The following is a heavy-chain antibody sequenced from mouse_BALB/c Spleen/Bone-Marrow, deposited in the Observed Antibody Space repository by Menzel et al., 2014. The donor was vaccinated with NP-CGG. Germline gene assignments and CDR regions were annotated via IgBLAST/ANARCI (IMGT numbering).Heavy chain of an antibody. V-gene: IGHV1-14*01. CDR1: GYTFTSYV. CDR3: AREGGYYGSLYAMDY. CDR2: INPYNDGT. Sequence: VQLQHSGPELVKPGASVKMSCKASGYTFTSYVMHWVKQKPGQGPEWIGYINPYNDGTKYNEKFKGKATLTSDKSSSTAYMELSSLTSEDSAVYYCAREGGYYGSLYAMDYWGQGTSVTVSS. D-gene: IGHD1-1*01. J-gene: IGHJ4*01.